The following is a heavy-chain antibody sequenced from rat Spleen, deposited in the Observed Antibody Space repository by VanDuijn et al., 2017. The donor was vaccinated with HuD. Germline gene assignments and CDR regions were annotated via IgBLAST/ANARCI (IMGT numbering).Heavy chain of an antibody. CDR3: TTVGY. Sequence: QVQLKESGPGLVQPSQTLSLTCTVSGYSLSTSGVNWVRQPPGKGLEWMGGIWGAGKTDYNSALKSRLSISRDTSKSQVFLKMNRLQTEDTAIYFCTTVGYWGQGVMVTVSS. CDR1: GYSLSTSG. D-gene: IGHD1-1*01. J-gene: IGHJ2*01. V-gene: IGHV2-13*01. CDR2: IWGAGKT.